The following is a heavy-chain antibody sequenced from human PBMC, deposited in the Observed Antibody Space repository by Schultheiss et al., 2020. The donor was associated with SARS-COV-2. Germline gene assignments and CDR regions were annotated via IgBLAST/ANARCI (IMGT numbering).Heavy chain of an antibody. V-gene: IGHV3-15*01. Sequence: GGSLRLSCIGSGFNFRSYAMSWVRQAPGKGLEWVGHIQRQTDGGTTDYAPPVKGRFIISRDDSKSTVYLQMNSLTSEDTAVYFCATEYWGHFQYWGQGALVTVSS. CDR3: ATEYWGHFQY. D-gene: IGHD2-21*01. J-gene: IGHJ4*02. CDR1: GFNFRSYA. CDR2: IQRQTDGGTT.